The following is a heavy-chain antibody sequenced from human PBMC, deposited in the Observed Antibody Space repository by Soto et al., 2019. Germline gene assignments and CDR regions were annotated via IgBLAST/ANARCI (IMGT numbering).Heavy chain of an antibody. D-gene: IGHD2-8*01. CDR3: AKKGLGSLKTFCSNSDCHYAFDL. Sequence: EVQLLESGGGLVQPGGSLRLSCAASGFTFINYAMIWVRQAPGKGLEWVSTISGGGDGIYYADSVKGHFTISRDNSKNTLYLQMNSLRAEDTAIYYCAKKGLGSLKTFCSNSDCHYAFDLWGQGTVVTVSS. CDR1: GFTFINYA. CDR2: ISGGGDGI. J-gene: IGHJ3*01. V-gene: IGHV3-23*01.